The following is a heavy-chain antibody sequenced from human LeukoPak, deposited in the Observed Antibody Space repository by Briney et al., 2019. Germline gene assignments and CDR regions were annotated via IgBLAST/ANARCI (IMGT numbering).Heavy chain of an antibody. CDR3: AKDSCRSVAAVGTDFDY. J-gene: IGHJ4*02. CDR1: GFTFSSYA. Sequence: GGCLRLSCAASGFTFSSYAMSWVRQAAGKGLEWVSAISGSGGSTYYADSVKGRFTISRDNSKNTLYLQMNSLRAEDTAVYYCAKDSCRSVAAVGTDFDYWGQGTLVTVSS. D-gene: IGHD6-13*01. V-gene: IGHV3-23*01. CDR2: ISGSGGST.